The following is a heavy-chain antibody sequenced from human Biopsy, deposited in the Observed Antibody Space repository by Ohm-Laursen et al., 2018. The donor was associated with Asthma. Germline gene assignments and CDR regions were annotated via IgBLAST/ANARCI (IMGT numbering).Heavy chain of an antibody. D-gene: IGHD3-9*01. CDR3: ARTYYDFLTGQVNDAFDI. CDR2: INAGNGNT. Sequence: ASVKVSCKASGYTFTSYAIHWVRQAPGQRLEWMGWINAGNGNTKNSQKFQGRVTITRDTSASTAYMELSSLRSEDTAVYYCARTYYDFLTGQVNDAFDIWGQGTMVTVSS. CDR1: GYTFTSYA. V-gene: IGHV1-3*01. J-gene: IGHJ3*02.